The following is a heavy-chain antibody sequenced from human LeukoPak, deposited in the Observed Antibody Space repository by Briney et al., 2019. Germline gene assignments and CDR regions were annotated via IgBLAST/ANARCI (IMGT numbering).Heavy chain of an antibody. CDR1: GFTFSSYS. J-gene: IGHJ6*02. CDR3: ARGLEYVLLWFGELLLWDPRSYYYYGMDV. D-gene: IGHD3-10*01. V-gene: IGHV3-21*01. Sequence: GGSLRLPCAASGFTFSSYSMNWVRQAPGKGLEWVSSISSSSSYIYYADSVKGRFTISRDNAKNSLYLQMNSLRAEDTAVYYCARGLEYVLLWFGELLLWDPRSYYYYGMDVWGQGTTVTISS. CDR2: ISSSSSYI.